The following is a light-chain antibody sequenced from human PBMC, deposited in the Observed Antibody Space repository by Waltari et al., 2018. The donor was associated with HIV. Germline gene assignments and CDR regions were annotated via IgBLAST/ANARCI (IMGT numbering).Light chain of an antibody. V-gene: IGLV3-1*01. CDR1: KWGDKF. Sequence: SYVLTQPPSMSVSPGPTASITCSGDKWGDKFVCWYQQRPGQSPLMVIYQDTERPSGVPERFSGSNSGNTATLTISGTQPLDEADYYCQLWDNNTAVFGGGTKLTVL. J-gene: IGLJ2*01. CDR3: QLWDNNTAV. CDR2: QDT.